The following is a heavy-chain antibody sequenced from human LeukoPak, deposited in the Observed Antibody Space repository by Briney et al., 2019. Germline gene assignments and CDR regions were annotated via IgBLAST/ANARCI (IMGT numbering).Heavy chain of an antibody. D-gene: IGHD3-10*01. J-gene: IGHJ4*02. CDR3: ARSNPLLVRGGLLYYFDY. CDR1: GGSISSSSYY. Sequence: SETLSLTCTVSGGSISSSSYYWGWIRQPPGKGLEWIGSIYYSGSTYYNPSLKSRVTISVDTSKNQFSLKLSSVTAADTAVYYCARSNPLLVRGGLLYYFDYWGQGTLVTVSS. CDR2: IYYSGST. V-gene: IGHV4-39*01.